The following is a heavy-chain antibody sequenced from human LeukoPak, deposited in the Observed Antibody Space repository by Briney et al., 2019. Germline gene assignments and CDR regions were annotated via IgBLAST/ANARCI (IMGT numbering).Heavy chain of an antibody. CDR1: GGSFSGYY. CDR2: INHSEIT. V-gene: IGHV4-34*01. Sequence: SETLSLTCAVYGGSFSGYYWSWIRQPPGKGLEWIGEINHSEITNYNPSFKSRVTISVDTSKNQFSLKLSSVTAADTAVYYCARAVTYHDVLAGYYRDYFDYWGQGILVTVSS. J-gene: IGHJ4*02. D-gene: IGHD3-9*01. CDR3: ARAVTYHDVLAGYYRDYFDY.